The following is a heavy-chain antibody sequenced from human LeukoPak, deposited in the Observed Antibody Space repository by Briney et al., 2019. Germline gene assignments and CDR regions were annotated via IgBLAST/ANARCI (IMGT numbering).Heavy chain of an antibody. D-gene: IGHD3-16*02. V-gene: IGHV4-59*01. CDR3: ARDWGDYDYVWGSYRPDWFDP. J-gene: IGHJ5*02. Sequence: SETLSLTCTVSGGSISSYYWSWIRQPPGKGLEWIGYTYYSGSTNYNPSLKSRVTISVDTSKNQFSLKLSSVTAADTAVYYCARDWGDYDYVWGSYRPDWFDPWGQGTLVTVSS. CDR2: TYYSGST. CDR1: GGSISSYY.